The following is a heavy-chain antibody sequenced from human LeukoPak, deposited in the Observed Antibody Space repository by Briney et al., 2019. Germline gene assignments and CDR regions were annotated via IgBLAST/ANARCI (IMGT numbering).Heavy chain of an antibody. D-gene: IGHD4-17*01. CDR3: ATGHGDYVRNPFDY. J-gene: IGHJ4*02. CDR1: GFTFSTSA. V-gene: IGHV1-58*01. CDR2: IIVGSGAT. Sequence: EASVKVSCKTSGFTFSTSAVQWVRQARGQPLEWIGWIIVGSGATNYAQSLQGRFTITRDMSTNTAYMELSSLRSEDTAVYYCATGHGDYVRNPFDYWGQGTLVTVSS.